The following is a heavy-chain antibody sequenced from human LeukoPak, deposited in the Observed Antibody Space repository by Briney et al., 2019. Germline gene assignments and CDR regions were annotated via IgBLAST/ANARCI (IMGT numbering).Heavy chain of an antibody. V-gene: IGHV4-59*08. CDR1: GVSISSSY. J-gene: IGHJ5*02. Sequence: KPSETLSLTCTVSGVSISSSYWSWIRQPPGKGLEWIGYIYYSGSINYNPSLKSRVTISVDTSKNQFSLKLRSVTAADTAVYYCATTPYIAAAPNWFDPWGQGTLVTVSS. D-gene: IGHD6-13*01. CDR3: ATTPYIAAAPNWFDP. CDR2: IYYSGSI.